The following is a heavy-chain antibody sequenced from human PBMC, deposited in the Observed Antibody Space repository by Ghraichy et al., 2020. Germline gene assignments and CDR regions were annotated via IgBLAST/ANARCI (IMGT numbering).Heavy chain of an antibody. D-gene: IGHD4-23*01. CDR3: ARGSTVVRFFYYDGMDV. V-gene: IGHV3-48*02. CDR2: ITSSSRTI. J-gene: IGHJ6*02. Sequence: GGSLRLSCVGSGFTFSSYSMNWVRQSPGKGLEWVSYITSSSRTISYADSVKGRFTISRDNAQNSLYLQMNSLRDEDTAVYYCARGSTVVRFFYYDGMDVWGQGTPVPVSS. CDR1: GFTFSSYS.